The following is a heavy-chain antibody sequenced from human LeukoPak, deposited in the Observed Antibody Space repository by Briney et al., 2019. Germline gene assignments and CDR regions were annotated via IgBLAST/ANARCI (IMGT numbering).Heavy chain of an antibody. Sequence: SETLSLTCTVSGGSISSSSYSWGWIRQPPGKGLEWIGSIYYSVSTYYNPSLKSRVTISVDTSKNQFSLKLSSVTAADTAVYYCARPNPLRILDAFHIWGQGTMVTVSS. CDR1: GGSISSSSYS. CDR2: IYYSVST. J-gene: IGHJ3*02. V-gene: IGHV4-39*01. CDR3: ARPNPLRILDAFHI. D-gene: IGHD3-16*01.